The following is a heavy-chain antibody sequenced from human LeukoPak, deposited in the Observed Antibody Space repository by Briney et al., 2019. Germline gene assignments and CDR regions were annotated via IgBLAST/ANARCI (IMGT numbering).Heavy chain of an antibody. CDR2: ISGSGGST. CDR3: AKPDRIVVVPAAIRG. CDR1: GFTFSSYA. V-gene: IGHV3-23*01. J-gene: IGHJ4*02. Sequence: GGSLRLSCAASGFTFSSYAMSWVRQAPGKGLEWVSAISGSGGSTYYADSVKGRFTISRDNSKNTLYLQMNSLRAEDTAVYYCAKPDRIVVVPAAIRGWGQGTLVTVSS. D-gene: IGHD2-2*02.